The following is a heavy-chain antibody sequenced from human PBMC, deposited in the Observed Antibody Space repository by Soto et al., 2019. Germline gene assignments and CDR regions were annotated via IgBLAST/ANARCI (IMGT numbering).Heavy chain of an antibody. Sequence: QVQLVQSGAEVKEPGSSVKVSCRASGGTFINHAINWVRQAPGQGLEWMGGIIPMFRRADYAQKFQGRVTITADESTTPLYMELTSLRSEDTAVYYCARDDATYCGGDCYRYFYYGMDVWGQGTTVTVSS. CDR3: ARDDATYCGGDCYRYFYYGMDV. V-gene: IGHV1-69*01. D-gene: IGHD2-21*02. CDR2: IIPMFRRA. J-gene: IGHJ6*02. CDR1: GGTFINHA.